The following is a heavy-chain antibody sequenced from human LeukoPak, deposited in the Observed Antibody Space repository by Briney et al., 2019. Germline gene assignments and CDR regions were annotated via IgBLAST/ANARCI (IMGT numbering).Heavy chain of an antibody. CDR1: GFTFSSYS. Sequence: GGSLRLSCAASGFTFSSYSMNWVRQAPGKGLEWVSSISSSSSYIYYADSVKGRFTISRDNAKNSLYLQMNSLRAEDTAVYYCASEPGEDSYGDFDYWGQGTLVTGSS. CDR3: ASEPGEDSYGDFDY. D-gene: IGHD4-17*01. J-gene: IGHJ4*02. CDR2: ISSSSSYI. V-gene: IGHV3-21*01.